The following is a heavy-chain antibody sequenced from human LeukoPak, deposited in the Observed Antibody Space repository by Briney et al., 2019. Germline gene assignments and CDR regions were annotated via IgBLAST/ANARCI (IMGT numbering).Heavy chain of an antibody. D-gene: IGHD6-13*01. Sequence: PSETLSLTCTVSGDSIGSSSYYWGWIRQPPGKGLEWIGSIYYSGNTYYNPSLKSRVTISVDTSKNEFSLKLSSVTAADTAVYYCARAFLAAADAFDIWGQGTMVTVSS. CDR2: IYYSGNT. V-gene: IGHV4-39*01. CDR3: ARAFLAAADAFDI. CDR1: GDSIGSSSYY. J-gene: IGHJ3*02.